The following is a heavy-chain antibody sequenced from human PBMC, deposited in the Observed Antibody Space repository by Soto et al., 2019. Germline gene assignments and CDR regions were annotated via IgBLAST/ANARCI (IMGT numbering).Heavy chain of an antibody. CDR1: GYTYTNYY. Sequence: QVHLVQSGAEVKKPGASVKISCKASGYTYTNYYMHWVRQAPGQGLEWMGIINLSSGSPSYAQRFQGRVTMTRDTSTTTVYMELSSLRSEDTGVYYCASGACSGECYSDYWGQRTLVTVSS. V-gene: IGHV1-46*01. CDR2: INLSSGSP. J-gene: IGHJ4*02. D-gene: IGHD2-21*01. CDR3: ASGACSGECYSDY.